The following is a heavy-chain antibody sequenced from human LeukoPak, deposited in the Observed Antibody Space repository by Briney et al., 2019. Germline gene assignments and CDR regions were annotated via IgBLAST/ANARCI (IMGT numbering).Heavy chain of an antibody. V-gene: IGHV4-59*01. CDR2: IYYSGST. CDR1: GGSISSYY. CDR3: ARDRYYNDSSGQYDVFAI. J-gene: IGHJ3*02. Sequence: SETLSLTCTVSGGSISSYYWSWIRQPPGKGLEGIGYIYYSGSTNYNPSLKSRVTISVDTSKNQLSLKLSSVTAAEPAVYHCARDRYYNDSSGQYDVFAISGQATTVTVSS. D-gene: IGHD3-22*01.